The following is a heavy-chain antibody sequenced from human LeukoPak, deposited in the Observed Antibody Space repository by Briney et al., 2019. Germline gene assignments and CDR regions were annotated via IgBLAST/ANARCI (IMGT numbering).Heavy chain of an antibody. Sequence: GGSLRLSCAASGFTFNNYAMGWVRQAPGKGPEWLSAISGSGGSTTDADSVKGRFTTSRDNSKSTLYLQMNSLRAEDTAIYYCAKIFHTDGYYLGEHLFDAWGQGTLVTVSS. CDR1: GFTFNNYA. V-gene: IGHV3-23*01. J-gene: IGHJ5*02. D-gene: IGHD3-22*01. CDR2: ISGSGGST. CDR3: AKIFHTDGYYLGEHLFDA.